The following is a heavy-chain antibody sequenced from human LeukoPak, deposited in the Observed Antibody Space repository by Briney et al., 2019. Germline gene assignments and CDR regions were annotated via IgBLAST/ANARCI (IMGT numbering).Heavy chain of an antibody. CDR3: ARDRVTIFGVVIGY. Sequence: SETLSLTCAVYGGSFSGYYWSWIRQPPGKGLEWIGEINHSGSTNYNPSLKSRVTISVDTSKNQFSLKLSSVTAADTAVYYCARDRVTIFGVVIGYWGQGTLVTVSS. CDR1: GGSFSGYY. V-gene: IGHV4-34*01. J-gene: IGHJ4*02. D-gene: IGHD3-3*01. CDR2: INHSGST.